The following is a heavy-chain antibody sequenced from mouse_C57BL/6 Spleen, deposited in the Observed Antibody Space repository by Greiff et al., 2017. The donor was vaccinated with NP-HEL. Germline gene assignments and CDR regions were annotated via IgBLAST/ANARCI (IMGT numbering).Heavy chain of an antibody. V-gene: IGHV1-4*01. CDR1: GYTFTSYT. D-gene: IGHD2-4*01. CDR2: INPSSGYT. Sequence: VQLQQSGAELARPGASVKMSCKASGYTFTSYTMHWVKQRPGQGLEWIGYINPSSGYTKYNQKFKDKATLTADKSSSTAYMQLSSLTSEDSAVYYCASYDYEFAYWGQGTLVTVSA. J-gene: IGHJ3*01. CDR3: ASYDYEFAY.